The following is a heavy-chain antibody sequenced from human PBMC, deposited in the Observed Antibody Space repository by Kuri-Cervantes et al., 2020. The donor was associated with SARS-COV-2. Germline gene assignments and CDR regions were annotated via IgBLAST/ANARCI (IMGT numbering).Heavy chain of an antibody. Sequence: GGSLRLSCAASGFTFSSYAMHWVRQAPGKGLEWMAVIWYDGKNEYYVGSVKGRFTISRDNSRNTVLLQMNILRAEDTAIYYCARGAANYYMDVWGTGTTVTVSS. CDR3: ARGAANYYMDV. CDR2: IWYDGKNE. CDR1: GFTFSSYA. J-gene: IGHJ6*03. V-gene: IGHV3-33*08. D-gene: IGHD3-16*01.